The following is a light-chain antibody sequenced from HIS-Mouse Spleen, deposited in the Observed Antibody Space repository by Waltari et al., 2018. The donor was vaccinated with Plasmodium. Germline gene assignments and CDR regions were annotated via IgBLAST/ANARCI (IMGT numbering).Light chain of an antibody. CDR3: QQRSNWLT. Sequence: EIVLTQSPATLSFSPGERSTLSSKASQSVSSYSAWYQQKPGQAPRLLIYDASNRATGIPARFSGSGSGTDFTLTISSLEPEDFAVYYCQQRSNWLTFGGGTKVEIK. V-gene: IGKV3-11*01. CDR2: DAS. CDR1: QSVSSY. J-gene: IGKJ4*01.